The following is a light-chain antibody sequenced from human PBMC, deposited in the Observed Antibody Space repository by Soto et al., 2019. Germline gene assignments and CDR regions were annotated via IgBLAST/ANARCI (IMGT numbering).Light chain of an antibody. CDR2: GAS. CDR1: KSVSSSY. J-gene: IGKJ5*01. CDR3: QQYGSSLPT. Sequence: EIVLTQSPGTLSLSPGERATLSCRASKSVSSSYLAWYQQKPGQAPRLLIYGASSRATGIPDRFSGSGSGTDFTLTISRLEPEDFAVYYCQQYGSSLPTFGQGTRLEI. V-gene: IGKV3-20*01.